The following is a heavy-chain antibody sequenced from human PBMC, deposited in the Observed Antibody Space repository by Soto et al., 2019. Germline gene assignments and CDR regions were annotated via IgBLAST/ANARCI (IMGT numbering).Heavy chain of an antibody. CDR3: ATSEGRVGYGFDY. Sequence: SVKVSCNAAGVTFNRQDTRRVRQAPGQGLVWMGGIIRMFGTPQNAEKFQNRVMITADESTGTAYLELISRTSADAAVYYFATSEGRVGYGFDYWGPGTLVTVSS. CDR1: GVTFNRQD. D-gene: IGHD5-12*01. V-gene: IGHV1-69*13. J-gene: IGHJ4*02. CDR2: IIRMFGTP.